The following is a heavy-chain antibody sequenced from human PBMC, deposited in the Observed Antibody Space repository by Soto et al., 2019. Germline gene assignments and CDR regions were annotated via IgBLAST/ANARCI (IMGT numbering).Heavy chain of an antibody. CDR3: ARAGGDYGDYGLFFQH. CDR2: IYYSGST. J-gene: IGHJ1*01. CDR1: GGSISSYY. D-gene: IGHD4-17*01. Sequence: KPSETLSLTCTVSGGSISSYYWSWIRQPPGKGLEWIGYIYYSGSTNYNPSLKSRVTISVDTSKNQFSLKLSSVTAADTAVYHCARAGGDYGDYGLFFQHWGQGTLVTVSS. V-gene: IGHV4-59*01.